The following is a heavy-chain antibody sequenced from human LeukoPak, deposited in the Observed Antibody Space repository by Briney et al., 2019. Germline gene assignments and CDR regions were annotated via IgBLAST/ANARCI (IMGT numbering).Heavy chain of an antibody. CDR3: ARRDFWRGFDY. V-gene: IGHV1-2*02. D-gene: IGHD3-3*01. J-gene: IGHJ4*02. Sequence: ASVKVSCKASGYTFTDYYVHWVRQAPGQGLEWMGWINPNSGDTNYALKFQGRVTMTRDTSISTAYMELSRLKSDDTAVYHCARRDFWRGFDYWGQGSLVTVSS. CDR2: INPNSGDT. CDR1: GYTFTDYY.